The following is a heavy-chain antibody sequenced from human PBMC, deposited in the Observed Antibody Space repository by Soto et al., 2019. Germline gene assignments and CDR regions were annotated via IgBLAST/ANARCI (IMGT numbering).Heavy chain of an antibody. CDR3: AGGPPLSSSWYTWFDP. J-gene: IGHJ5*02. Sequence: QVQLVQSGAEVKKPGSSVKVSCKASGGTFSSYAISWVRQAPGQGLEWMGGIIPIFGTANYAQKFHGRVTITGDEPTSTGYMELSSLRSEDTAVYYCAGGPPLSSSWYTWFDPWGQGTLVTVSS. CDR1: GGTFSSYA. CDR2: IIPIFGTA. D-gene: IGHD6-13*01. V-gene: IGHV1-69*01.